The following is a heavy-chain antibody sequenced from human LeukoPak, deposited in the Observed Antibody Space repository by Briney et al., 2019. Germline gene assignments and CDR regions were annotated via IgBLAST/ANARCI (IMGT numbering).Heavy chain of an antibody. J-gene: IGHJ3*02. D-gene: IGHD1-26*01. CDR3: ARDGPAIVGASQEDAFDI. CDR2: MYHSGVT. CDR1: GYSISSGYY. V-gene: IGHV4-38-2*02. Sequence: SETLSLTCAVSGYSISSGYYWGWIRQPPGKGLEWIGSMYHSGVTYYNPSLKRRVTILVDTSKNQFSLKLNSVTAADTAVYYCARDGPAIVGASQEDAFDIWGQGTMVTVSS.